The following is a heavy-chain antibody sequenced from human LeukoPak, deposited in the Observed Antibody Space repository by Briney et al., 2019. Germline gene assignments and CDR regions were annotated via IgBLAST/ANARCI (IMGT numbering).Heavy chain of an antibody. CDR1: GFNFDIYW. V-gene: IGHV3-74*01. CDR2: INIDGTST. Sequence: SGGSLRLSCAASGFNFDIYWMGWVRQAPGKGLVWVSHINIDGTSTTYADSVKGRFTISRDNAKNTLYLQMNSLRAEDTAVYYCARARGGYYYDISAPIDYWGQGTLVTVSS. D-gene: IGHD3-22*01. CDR3: ARARGGYYYDISAPIDY. J-gene: IGHJ4*02.